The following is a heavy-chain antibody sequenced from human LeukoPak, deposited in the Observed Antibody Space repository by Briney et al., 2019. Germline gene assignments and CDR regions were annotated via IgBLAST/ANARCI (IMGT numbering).Heavy chain of an antibody. V-gene: IGHV3-30-3*01. Sequence: GRSLRLSCAASGFTFSRYDMHWVRQAPGKGLEWVAVISDDGSKKDYADSVKGRFTISRDNSKNTLYLQMNSLRAEDTAVYYCSNLYSSNYWGQGTLVTVSS. J-gene: IGHJ4*02. CDR1: GFTFSRYD. D-gene: IGHD6-13*01. CDR3: SNLYSSNY. CDR2: ISDDGSKK.